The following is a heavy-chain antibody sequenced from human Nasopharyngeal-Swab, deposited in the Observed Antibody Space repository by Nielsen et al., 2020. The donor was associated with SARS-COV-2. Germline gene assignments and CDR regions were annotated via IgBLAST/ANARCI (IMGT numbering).Heavy chain of an antibody. CDR2: IGTAGDT. J-gene: IGHJ6*02. Sequence: LKISCAASGFTFSSYDMHWVRQATGKGLEWVSAIGTAGDTYYPGSVKGRFTISRENAKNSLYLQMNSLRAGDTAVYYCARGYYYDSSGYRPRGMDVWGQGTTVTVSS. D-gene: IGHD3-22*01. CDR1: GFTFSSYD. CDR3: ARGYYYDSSGYRPRGMDV. V-gene: IGHV3-13*01.